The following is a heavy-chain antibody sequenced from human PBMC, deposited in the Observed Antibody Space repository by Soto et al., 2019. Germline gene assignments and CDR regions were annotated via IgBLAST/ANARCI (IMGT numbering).Heavy chain of an antibody. CDR2: IIPIFDTT. CDR1: GCPYSKYS. J-gene: IGHJ4*02. CDR3: ARSLLGDYYDSDGLDH. Sequence: QVQLVQSGTEVKKPGSSVTVSCKASGCPYSKYSISWVRQAPGQGLEWVGRIIPIFDTTNYAQKFQGRATITADKSTSTVYMDLSSLKSEDTAVYYCARSLLGDYYDSDGLDHWGQGTLVTVSS. D-gene: IGHD3-22*01. V-gene: IGHV1-69*08.